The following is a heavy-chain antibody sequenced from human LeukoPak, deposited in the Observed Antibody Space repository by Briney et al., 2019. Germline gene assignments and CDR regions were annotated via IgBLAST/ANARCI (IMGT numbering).Heavy chain of an antibody. CDR1: GFTFSSYG. V-gene: IGHV3-33*06. J-gene: IGHJ5*02. Sequence: GGSLRLSCAASGFTFSSYGMHWVRQAPGKGLEWVAVIWYDGSNTYYADSVKGRFTISRDNSKNTLYLQMNSLRAEDTAVYYCAKAQIAISWFDPWGQGTLVTVSS. D-gene: IGHD2-21*01. CDR3: AKAQIAISWFDP. CDR2: IWYDGSNT.